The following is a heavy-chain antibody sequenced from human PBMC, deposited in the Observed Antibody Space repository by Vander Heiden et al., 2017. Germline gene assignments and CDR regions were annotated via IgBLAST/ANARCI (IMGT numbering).Heavy chain of an antibody. CDR2: ISGDGSTK. V-gene: IGHV3-30-3*01. Sequence: QVQLVESGGGVVQPGRSLRLSCTASGFTFTSYAMHWVRHAPGKGLEWVSIISGDGSTKYYADSVKGRFTISRDNSKNTVYVQMNSLRDEDTAVYYCAKDKSGYGGFEYWGQGTPVTVSS. CDR1: GFTFTSYA. D-gene: IGHD5-12*01. CDR3: AKDKSGYGGFEY. J-gene: IGHJ4*02.